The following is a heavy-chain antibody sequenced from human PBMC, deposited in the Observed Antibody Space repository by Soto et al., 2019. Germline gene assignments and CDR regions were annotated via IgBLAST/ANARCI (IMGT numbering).Heavy chain of an antibody. J-gene: IGHJ3*02. CDR2: INHSGST. D-gene: IGHD3-10*01. CDR1: GGSFSGYY. V-gene: IGHV4-34*01. Sequence: QVQLQQWGAGLLKPSETLSLTCAVYGGSFSGYYWSWIRQPPGKGLEWIGEINHSGSTNYNPSLKRRVTISVDTSKNQFSLKLSSVTAADTAVYYRARMYYYGSGSAFDIWGQGTIVTVSS. CDR3: ARMYYYGSGSAFDI.